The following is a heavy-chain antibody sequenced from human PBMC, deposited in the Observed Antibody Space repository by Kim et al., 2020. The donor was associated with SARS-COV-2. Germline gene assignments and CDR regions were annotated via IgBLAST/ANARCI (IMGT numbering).Heavy chain of an antibody. V-gene: IGHV3-30*07. J-gene: IGHJ6*02. Sequence: RFTISRDNSKNTLYLQMNSLRAEDTAVYYCARGGSGFLTKYYYYYYGMDVWGQGTTVTVSS. D-gene: IGHD3-10*01. CDR3: ARGGSGFLTKYYYYYYGMDV.